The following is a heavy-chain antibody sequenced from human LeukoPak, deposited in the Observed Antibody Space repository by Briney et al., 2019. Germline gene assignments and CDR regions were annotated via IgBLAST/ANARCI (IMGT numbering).Heavy chain of an antibody. J-gene: IGHJ5*02. CDR1: ASAFTNYW. V-gene: IGHV5-51*01. Sequence: GDSLKISCKASASAFTNYWIAWVRQVPGKGLEWMGIIYPGDSDTRYSPSFQGQVTISVDKSISTAYLQWSSLKASETAMYYCARRSSGWYGGWFDPWGQGTLVTVSS. CDR2: IYPGDSDT. D-gene: IGHD6-19*01. CDR3: ARRSSGWYGGWFDP.